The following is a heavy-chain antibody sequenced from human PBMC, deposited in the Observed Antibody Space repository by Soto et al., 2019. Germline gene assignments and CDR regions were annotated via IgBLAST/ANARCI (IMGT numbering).Heavy chain of an antibody. CDR1: GDAFSSYA. CDR2: IIPIFGTA. D-gene: IGHD1-1*01. Sequence: GASVKVSCKASGDAFSSYAISWVRQAPGQGLEWMGGIIPIFGTAKYAQKFQGRVTITADESTSTAYMELSSLRSEDTAMYYCARAGTTFHYYYGMDVWGQETTVTVSS. V-gene: IGHV1-69*13. J-gene: IGHJ6*02. CDR3: ARAGTTFHYYYGMDV.